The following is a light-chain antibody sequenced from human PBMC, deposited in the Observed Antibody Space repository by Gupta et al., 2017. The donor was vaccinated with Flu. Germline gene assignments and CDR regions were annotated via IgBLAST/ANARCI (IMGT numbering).Light chain of an antibody. J-gene: IGKJ4*01. CDR1: QRGSSN. CDR3: QQYNNWPL. V-gene: IGKV3-15*01. Sequence: EIVTTQSPATVSVSPGERATLSCRASQRGSSNLAWYQQQPGQAPRLLISAASTRATGVPARFSGSGSGTEFTLTISSLQSEDFEVYYCQQYNNWPLFGGGTKVEIK. CDR2: AAS.